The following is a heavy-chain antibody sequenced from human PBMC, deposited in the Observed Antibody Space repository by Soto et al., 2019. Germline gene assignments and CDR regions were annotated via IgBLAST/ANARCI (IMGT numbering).Heavy chain of an antibody. V-gene: IGHV4-39*02. D-gene: IGHD2-2*01. CDR2: IFYTGTT. CDR1: GGSINYNSYY. CDR3: ARLVVVAPVANA. J-gene: IGHJ5*02. Sequence: QLKLQESSPGLVKPSETLSLTCSVSGGSINYNSYYWGWIRQPPGKGLEWVGGIFYTGTTYYSPSLKDRVTISVDTSKNSFFLNLTSVTAADTAVYFCARLVVVAPVANAWGQGTLVTVSS.